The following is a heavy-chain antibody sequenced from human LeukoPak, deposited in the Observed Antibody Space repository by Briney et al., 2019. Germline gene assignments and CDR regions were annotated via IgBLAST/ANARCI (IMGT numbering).Heavy chain of an antibody. Sequence: GSSVKVSCKASGGTFSSYAISWVRQAPGQGLVWMGGIIPIFGTANYAQKFQGRVTITTDESTSTAYMELSSLRSEDTAVYYCARDRGRETYYDFWSGYSSGGHHWFDPWGQGTLVTVSS. J-gene: IGHJ5*02. D-gene: IGHD3-3*01. CDR1: GGTFSSYA. CDR3: ARDRGRETYYDFWSGYSSGGHHWFDP. CDR2: IIPIFGTA. V-gene: IGHV1-69*05.